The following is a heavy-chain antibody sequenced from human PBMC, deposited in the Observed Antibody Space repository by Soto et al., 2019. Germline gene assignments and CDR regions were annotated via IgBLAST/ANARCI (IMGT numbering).Heavy chain of an antibody. CDR2: IHNSGTS. CDR1: GDTSTSYY. D-gene: IGHD3-22*01. CDR3: ARDFYDSVGYTWFDS. J-gene: IGHJ5*01. Sequence: SETLSLTCTVSGDTSTSYYWGWIRQAPGKGLEWIGHIHNSGTSTHNPSLNGRVTISIDMSKKQFSLKLTSLTSADTAVYYCARDFYDSVGYTWFDSWSQGTLVTVS. V-gene: IGHV4-59*01.